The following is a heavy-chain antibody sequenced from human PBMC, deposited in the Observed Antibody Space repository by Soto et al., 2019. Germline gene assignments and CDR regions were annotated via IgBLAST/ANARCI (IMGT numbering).Heavy chain of an antibody. CDR3: ARENGHCTDACNRGAFDI. CDR1: GFTFSEYS. Sequence: EVQVVESGGGLVKPGGSLRLSYAASGFTFSEYSFLWVRQAPGKGLEWLSLIANGDNHIFYSDSVKGRFTISRDNAKNSVYLQLNSLRADDSAVYYCARENGHCTDACNRGAFDIWGQGTMVTVSS. CDR2: IANGDNHI. V-gene: IGHV3-21*01. D-gene: IGHD2-2*01. J-gene: IGHJ3*02.